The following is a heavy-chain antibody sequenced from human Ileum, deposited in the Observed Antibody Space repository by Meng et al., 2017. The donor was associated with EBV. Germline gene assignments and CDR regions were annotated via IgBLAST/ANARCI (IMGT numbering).Heavy chain of an antibody. J-gene: IGHJ4*02. D-gene: IGHD1-7*01. CDR2: VYHRGDT. Sequence: QVQMEESGPGMVKPSGTLSLTCTVSGDSIGRDIWWSWVRQPPGKGLEGIGEVYHRGDTNYNPSLKSRVDISVDKSKNQFYLSLFSVTAADTAVYYCGRDQGRELINHWGQGTLVTVSS. V-gene: IGHV4-4*02. CDR1: GDSIGRDIW. CDR3: GRDQGRELINH.